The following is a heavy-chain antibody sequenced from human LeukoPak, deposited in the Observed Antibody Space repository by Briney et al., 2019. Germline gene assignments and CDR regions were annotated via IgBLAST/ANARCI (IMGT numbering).Heavy chain of an antibody. J-gene: IGHJ4*02. D-gene: IGHD2-15*01. CDR3: ARAGYCSGGSCYGSDY. CDR1: GFTFSNYA. V-gene: IGHV3-33*08. CDR2: IWYDGSIQ. Sequence: GGSLRLSCAASGFTFSNYAMRWVRQAPGKGLEWVAAIWYDGSIQYYADSVKGRFTISRDNSKNTLYLQMDSLRAEDTAVYYCARAGYCSGGSCYGSDYWGQGTLVSVSS.